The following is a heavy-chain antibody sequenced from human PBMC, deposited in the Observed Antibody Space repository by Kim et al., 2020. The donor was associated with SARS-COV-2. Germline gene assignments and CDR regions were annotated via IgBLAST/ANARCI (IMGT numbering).Heavy chain of an antibody. D-gene: IGHD6-19*01. CDR1: GGSISSSNW. CDR3: ARTNSSGWYGSYYYGMDV. CDR2: IYHSGST. V-gene: IGHV4-4*02. Sequence: SETPSLTCAVSGGSISSSNWWSWVRQPPGKGLEWIGEIYHSGSTNYNPSLKSRVTISVDKSKNQFSLKLSSVTAADTAVYYCARTNSSGWYGSYYYGMDVWGQGTTVTVSS. J-gene: IGHJ6*02.